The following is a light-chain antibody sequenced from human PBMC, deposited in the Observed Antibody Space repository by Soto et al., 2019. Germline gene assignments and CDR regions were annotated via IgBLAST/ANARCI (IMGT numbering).Light chain of an antibody. CDR2: AAS. Sequence: DIQMNQSPTSLSASVGDRVTITCRASQTLDTYLNWFQHRPGRGPKLLIFAASNLQTGVPSRFSGSGSGTEFTLTISSLQPEDFATYYCQQSYLTPFTFGGGTRVEIK. V-gene: IGKV1-39*01. CDR1: QTLDTY. CDR3: QQSYLTPFT. J-gene: IGKJ4*01.